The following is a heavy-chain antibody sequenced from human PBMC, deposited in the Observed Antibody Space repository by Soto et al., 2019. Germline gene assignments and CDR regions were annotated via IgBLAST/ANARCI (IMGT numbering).Heavy chain of an antibody. V-gene: IGHV3-7*01. D-gene: IGHD1-26*01. CDR1: GFTFTFYW. Sequence: EVQLVESGGGLVQPRGSLRLSCAVSGFTFTFYWMAWVRQAPGKGLEWVANINQDGSEKYYVDSVKGRFTISRDDDKNSLYLQMNSLGAEDTAVYYCARVRTRDWEMLQMDTYFYYGMDVWGQGTTVTVSS. CDR3: ARVRTRDWEMLQMDTYFYYGMDV. CDR2: INQDGSEK. J-gene: IGHJ6*02.